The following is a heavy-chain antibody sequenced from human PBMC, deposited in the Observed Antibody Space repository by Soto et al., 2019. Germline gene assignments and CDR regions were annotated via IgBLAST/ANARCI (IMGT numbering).Heavy chain of an antibody. CDR3: ARDLTMVRGIIDY. V-gene: IGHV3-11*01. Sequence: TGGSLRLSCAASGFTFSDYYMCWIRQAPGKGLEWVSYISSSGSTIYYADSVKGRFTISRDNAKNSLYLQMNSLRAEDTAVYYCARDLTMVRGIIDYWGQGTLVTVSA. CDR2: ISSSGSTI. J-gene: IGHJ4*02. D-gene: IGHD3-10*01. CDR1: GFTFSDYY.